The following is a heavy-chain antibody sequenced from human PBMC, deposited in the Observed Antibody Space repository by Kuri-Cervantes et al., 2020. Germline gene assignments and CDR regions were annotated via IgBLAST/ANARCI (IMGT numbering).Heavy chain of an antibody. CDR3: ARAAGITGTTGWSHYYYYYYMDV. V-gene: IGHV1-69*06. CDR2: IIPIFGTA. D-gene: IGHD1-7*01. Sequence: SVKVSCKASGYTFTSYHMHWVRQAPGQGLEWMGGIIPIFGTANYAQKFQGRVTITADKSTSTAYMELSSLRSEDTAVYYCARAAGITGTTGWSHYYYYYYMDVWGKGTTVTVSS. CDR1: GYTFTSYH. J-gene: IGHJ6*03.